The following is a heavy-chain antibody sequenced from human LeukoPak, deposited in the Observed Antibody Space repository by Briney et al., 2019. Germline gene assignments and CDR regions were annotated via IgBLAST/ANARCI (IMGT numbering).Heavy chain of an antibody. V-gene: IGHV1-18*01. CDR2: ISAHNRST. J-gene: IGHJ4*02. D-gene: IGHD3-22*01. Sequence: ASVKVSCKASGYSFITYGISWVRQAPGQGLEWMGWISAHNRSTDYAQNLQGRVTMTTDTSTSTAYMEMRSLRSDDTAVYYCARPYDSSGYYNYYFDNWGQGTLVTVSS. CDR3: ARPYDSSGYYNYYFDN. CDR1: GYSFITYG.